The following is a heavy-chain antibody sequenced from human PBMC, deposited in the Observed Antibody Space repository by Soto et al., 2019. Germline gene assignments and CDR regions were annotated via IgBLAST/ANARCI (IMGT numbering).Heavy chain of an antibody. J-gene: IGHJ5*02. CDR2: TYYRSKWYN. CDR3: ARSPRPLGWSQDYNWFDP. CDR1: GDSVSSNSAA. V-gene: IGHV6-1*01. Sequence: KQSQTLSLTCAISGDSVSSNSAAWNWIRQSPSRGLEWLGRTYYRSKWYNDYAVSVKSRITINPDTSKNQFSLQLNSVTPEDTAVYYCARSPRPLGWSQDYNWFDPWGQGTLVTVSS. D-gene: IGHD2-15*01.